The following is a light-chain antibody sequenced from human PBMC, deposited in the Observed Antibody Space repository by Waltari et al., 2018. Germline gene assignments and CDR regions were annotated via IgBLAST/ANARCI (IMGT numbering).Light chain of an antibody. V-gene: IGLV2-14*03. CDR2: DVS. CDR3: SSYISSSTREL. CDR1: SSDVGAYNY. Sequence: QSALTQPASVSGSPGQSITISCTGTSSDVGAYNYVSWYQQHPGKASKLMIFDVSNRPSGVSNRFSGSKSGNTASLTISGLQAEDEADYYCSSYISSSTRELFGGGTSLTVL. J-gene: IGLJ2*01.